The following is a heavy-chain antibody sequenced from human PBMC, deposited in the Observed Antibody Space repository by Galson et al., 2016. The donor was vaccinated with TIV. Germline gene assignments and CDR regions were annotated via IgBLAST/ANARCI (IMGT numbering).Heavy chain of an antibody. Sequence: SLRLSCAASGFTFRSHAMHWVRQAPGKGLEWVADISYDGINKYYADSVKGRFTVSRDNSKRTLYLQLNSLRTEDTAVYYYARGTGCGGDCYYFDYWGQGTLVTVSS. J-gene: IGHJ4*02. CDR1: GFTFRSHA. V-gene: IGHV3-30*01. CDR3: ARGTGCGGDCYYFDY. CDR2: ISYDGINK. D-gene: IGHD2-21*02.